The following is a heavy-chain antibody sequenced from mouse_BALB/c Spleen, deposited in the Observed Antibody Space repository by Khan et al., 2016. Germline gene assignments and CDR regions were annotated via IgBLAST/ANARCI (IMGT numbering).Heavy chain of an antibody. V-gene: IGHV1S34*01. D-gene: IGHD2-2*01. CDR2: ISCYHGAT. Sequence: LVKTGASVKISCKASGYPFTGYYMHWVRQSHEKSLEWIGYISCYHGATRYNQKFTDKATLTVDTSSSTASMQFNSLTSEDSAVYHWARTHFGCDEGYNFDYWGKGTTLTVAS. CDR3: ARTHFGCDEGYNFDY. J-gene: IGHJ2*01. CDR1: GYPFTGYY.